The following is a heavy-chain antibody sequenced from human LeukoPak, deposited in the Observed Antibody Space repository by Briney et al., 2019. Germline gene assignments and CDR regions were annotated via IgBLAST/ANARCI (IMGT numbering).Heavy chain of an antibody. J-gene: IGHJ4*02. V-gene: IGHV3-7*03. CDR2: IKPDGNDK. CDR3: TTSDFEY. Sequence: GSLRLSCAASGFTFNIHWMTWVRQAPGKGLEWVATIKPDGNDKYFVDSVKGRFTVSRDNAKTSLYLQMNSLRAEDTAMYYCTTSDFEYWGQGTLVTVSS. CDR1: GFTFNIHW.